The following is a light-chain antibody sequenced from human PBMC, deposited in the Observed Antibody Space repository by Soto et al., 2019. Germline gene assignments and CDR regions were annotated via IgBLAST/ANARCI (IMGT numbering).Light chain of an antibody. V-gene: IGLV1-40*01. Sequence: QSVLTQPPSVSGAPGQRVTISCTGSSSNIGADCDVHWYQQLPGTAPKLLIYGNSNRPSGVPDRFSGSKSGTSASLAITGLQAEDEADYYCQSYDSSLSAVVFGGGTKVTVL. CDR2: GNS. CDR3: QSYDSSLSAVV. CDR1: SSNIGADCD. J-gene: IGLJ3*02.